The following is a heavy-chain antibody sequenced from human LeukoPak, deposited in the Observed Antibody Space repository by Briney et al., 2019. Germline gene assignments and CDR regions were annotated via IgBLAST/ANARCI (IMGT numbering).Heavy chain of an antibody. Sequence: SETLSLTCSFSGGSIRGGGYYWSWIRQPPGKGLEWIGEINHSGSTNYNPSLKSRVTISVDTSKNQFSLKLTSVTAADTAVYYCAILNYGDSDRYFDYWGQGTLVTVSS. CDR2: INHSGST. J-gene: IGHJ4*02. V-gene: IGHV4-34*01. D-gene: IGHD4-17*01. CDR1: GGSIRGGGYY. CDR3: AILNYGDSDRYFDY.